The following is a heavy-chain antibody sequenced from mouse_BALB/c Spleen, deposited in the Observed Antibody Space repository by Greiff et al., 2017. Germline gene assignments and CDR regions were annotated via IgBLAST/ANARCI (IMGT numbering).Heavy chain of an antibody. J-gene: IGHJ4*01. CDR3: ARLGGGFYYAMDY. CDR1: GFDFSRYW. Sequence: EVKLVESGGGLVQPGGSLKLSCAASGFDFSRYWMSWVRQAPGKGLEWIGEINPDSSTINYTPSLKDKFIISRDNAKNTLYLQMSKVRSEDTALYYCARLGGGFYYAMDYWGQGTSVTVSS. CDR2: INPDSSTI. V-gene: IGHV4-1*02.